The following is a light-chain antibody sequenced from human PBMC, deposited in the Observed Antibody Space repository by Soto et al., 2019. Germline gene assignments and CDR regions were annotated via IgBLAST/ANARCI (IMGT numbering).Light chain of an antibody. CDR3: QQYNNWPRT. Sequence: EIVMTQSPVTLSVSPGERATLSCRASQSINNNLAWYQQKPGQAPRLLFYDASIRTTGIPARFSGSGSGTDFTLTISSLQSEDFAVYYCQQYNNWPRTFGQGTKVEIK. J-gene: IGKJ1*01. CDR2: DAS. CDR1: QSINNN. V-gene: IGKV3-15*01.